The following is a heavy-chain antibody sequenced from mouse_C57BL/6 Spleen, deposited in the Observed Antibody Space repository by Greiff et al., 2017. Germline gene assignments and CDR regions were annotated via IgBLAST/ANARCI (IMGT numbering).Heavy chain of an antibody. Sequence: QVQLKQSGAELVKPGASVKISCKASGYAFSSYWMNWVKQRPGKGLEWIGQIYPGDGDTNYNGKFKGKATLTADKSSSTAYMQLSSLTSEDSAVYFCARRDGSSLYYAMDCWGQGTSVTVSS. CDR1: GYAFSSYW. J-gene: IGHJ4*01. CDR3: ARRDGSSLYYAMDC. D-gene: IGHD1-1*01. CDR2: IYPGDGDT. V-gene: IGHV1-80*01.